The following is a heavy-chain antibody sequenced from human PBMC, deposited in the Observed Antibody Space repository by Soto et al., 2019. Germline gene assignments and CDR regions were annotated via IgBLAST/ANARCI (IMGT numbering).Heavy chain of an antibody. V-gene: IGHV1-69*13. J-gene: IGHJ4*02. Sequence: SVKVSCKASGGTFSSYAISWVRQAPGQGLEWMGGIIPIFGTANYAQKFQGRVTITADESTSTAYMELSSLRSEDTAVYYCARNPYNSGWNDYWGQGTLVTVSS. CDR2: IIPIFGTA. D-gene: IGHD6-19*01. CDR3: ARNPYNSGWNDY. CDR1: GGTFSSYA.